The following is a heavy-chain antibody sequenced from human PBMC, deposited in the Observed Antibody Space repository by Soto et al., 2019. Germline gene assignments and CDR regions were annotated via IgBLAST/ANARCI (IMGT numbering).Heavy chain of an antibody. CDR1: GFTFSSYA. CDR2: ISGSGGST. J-gene: IGHJ4*02. Sequence: EVQLLESGGGLVQPGGSMRLSCAASGFTFSSYAMSWVRQAPGTGLEWVSAISGSGGSTYDADSVKGLFTISRDNSKITLYLQMNSLRAEDTAVYYCAKDLYSYGYASLDYWGQAPLVTFSS. CDR3: AKDLYSYGYASLDY. V-gene: IGHV3-23*01. D-gene: IGHD5-18*01.